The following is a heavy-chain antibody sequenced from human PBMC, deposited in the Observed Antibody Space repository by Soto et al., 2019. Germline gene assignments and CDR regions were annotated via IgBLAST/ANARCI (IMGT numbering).Heavy chain of an antibody. CDR3: XXXXXXXXXXXXCFDX. CDR2: ISYNGRNK. Sequence: QVHLVESGGDVVQPGRSLRLSCAASGFTFSFYAMHWVRQAPGKXLXXVAVISYNGRNKHYVDSVKGRFTISRDNSQDTLYLQMDSXXXXXXXXXXXXXXXXXXXXXXXCFDXWGQGTLVTVSS. J-gene: IGHJ5*02. CDR1: GFTFSFYA. V-gene: IGHV3-30*04.